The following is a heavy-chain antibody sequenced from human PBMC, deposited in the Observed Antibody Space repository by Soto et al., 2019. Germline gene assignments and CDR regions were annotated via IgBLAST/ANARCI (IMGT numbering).Heavy chain of an antibody. CDR1: GYTFTSYA. Sequence: QVQLVQSGAEEKKPGASVKVSCKASGYTFTSYAMHWVRQAPGQRLEWMGWINAGNGNTKYSQKFQGRVTITRDTSANTAYMELSRLRSEDTAVYYCARAWVVVTAPDYWGQGTLVTVSS. V-gene: IGHV1-3*05. D-gene: IGHD2-21*02. CDR2: INAGNGNT. J-gene: IGHJ4*02. CDR3: ARAWVVVTAPDY.